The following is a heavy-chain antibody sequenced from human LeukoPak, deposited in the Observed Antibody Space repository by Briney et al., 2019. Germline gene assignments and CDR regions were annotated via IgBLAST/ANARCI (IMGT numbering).Heavy chain of an antibody. V-gene: IGHV4-4*07. J-gene: IGHJ3*02. CDR2: IYISGST. CDR1: GGSINSYY. D-gene: IGHD1-26*01. Sequence: SETLSLTCTVSGGSINSYYWSWIRQPAGKGLEWIGRIYISGSTNNNPSLKSRVTMSVDTSKNQFSLKLSSVTAADTAVYYCARDRGSLVGASGAFDIWGQGTMVTVSS. CDR3: ARDRGSLVGASGAFDI.